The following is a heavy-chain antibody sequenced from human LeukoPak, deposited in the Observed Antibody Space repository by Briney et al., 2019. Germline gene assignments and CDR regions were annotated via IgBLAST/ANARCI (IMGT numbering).Heavy chain of an antibody. V-gene: IGHV3-23*01. CDR1: GFTFSSYA. D-gene: IGHD3-16*02. CDR3: AKDHDVWGSYRYTVLDY. CDR2: ISGSGGST. Sequence: PGASLRLSCAAPGFTFSSYAMSWVRQAPGKGLEWVSAISGSGGSTYYAGSVKGRFTISRDNSKNTLYLQMNSLRAEDTAVYYCAKDHDVWGSYRYTVLDYWGQGTLVTVSS. J-gene: IGHJ4*02.